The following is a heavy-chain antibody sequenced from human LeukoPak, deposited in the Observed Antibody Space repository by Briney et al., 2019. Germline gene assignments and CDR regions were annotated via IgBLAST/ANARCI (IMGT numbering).Heavy chain of an antibody. D-gene: IGHD3-22*01. CDR3: SKRGVVIRVILVGFHKEANYFDC. CDR1: GITLSNYG. V-gene: IGHV3-23*01. J-gene: IGHJ4*02. CDR2: ISDRGGRP. Sequence: PGGSLRLSCAVSGITLSNYGISWVLQAPGKGLEWAPVISDRGGRPNYADSVKVGFTISRDKPKNTLYLQLNSLKPEDTAVYICSKRGVVIRVILVGFHKEANYFDCWGQGALVTVSS.